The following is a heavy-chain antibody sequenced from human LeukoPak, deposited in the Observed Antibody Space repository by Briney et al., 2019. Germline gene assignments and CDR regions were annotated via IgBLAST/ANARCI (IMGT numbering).Heavy chain of an antibody. CDR3: ARAKRNGFDI. CDR1: GFTSSSYE. Sequence: GGSLRLSCAASGFTSSSYEMNWVRQAPGKGLEWVSSISSSSSYIYYADSVKGRFTISRDNAKNSLYLQMNSLRAEDTAVYYCARAKRNGFDIWGQGTMVTVSS. V-gene: IGHV3-21*01. J-gene: IGHJ3*02. CDR2: ISSSSSYI.